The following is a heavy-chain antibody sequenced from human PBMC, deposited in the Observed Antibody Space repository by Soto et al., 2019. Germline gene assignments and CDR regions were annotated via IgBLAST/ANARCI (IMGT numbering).Heavy chain of an antibody. CDR2: ISAYNGNT. V-gene: IGHV1-18*01. D-gene: IGHD3-10*01. CDR1: GYTFTSYG. Sequence: ASVKVSCKATGYTFTSYGISWVRQAPGQGLEWMGWISAYNGNTNYAQKLQGRVTMTTDTSTSTAYMELRSPRSDDTAVYYCARDNLYGSGSYPTPWGKGTTVTVSS. CDR3: ARDNLYGSGSYPTP. J-gene: IGHJ6*04.